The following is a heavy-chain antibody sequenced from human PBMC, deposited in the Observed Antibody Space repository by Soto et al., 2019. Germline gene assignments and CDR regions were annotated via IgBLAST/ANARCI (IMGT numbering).Heavy chain of an antibody. CDR2: IYHSGST. D-gene: IGHD3-10*01. J-gene: IGHJ3*02. Sequence: QLQLQESGSGLVKPSQTLSLTCAVSGGSISSGGYSWSWIRQPPGKGLEWIGYIYHSGSTYYNPSLKSRVTISVARSKNQFSLKLSSVTAADTAVYYCARSIWFGELLYPLGAFDIWGQGTMVTVSS. V-gene: IGHV4-30-2*01. CDR1: GGSISSGGYS. CDR3: ARSIWFGELLYPLGAFDI.